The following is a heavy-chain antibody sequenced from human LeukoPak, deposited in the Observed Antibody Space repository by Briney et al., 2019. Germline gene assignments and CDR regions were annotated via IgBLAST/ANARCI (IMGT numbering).Heavy chain of an antibody. Sequence: DPSETLSLTCTVSGGSISSYYWSWIRQPPGKGLEWIGYIYYSGSTNYNPSLKSRVTISVDTSKNQFSLKLSSVTAADTAVYYCARADYDILSIDYWGQGTLVTVSS. CDR3: ARADYDILSIDY. D-gene: IGHD3-9*01. CDR2: IYYSGST. J-gene: IGHJ4*02. V-gene: IGHV4-59*01. CDR1: GGSISSYY.